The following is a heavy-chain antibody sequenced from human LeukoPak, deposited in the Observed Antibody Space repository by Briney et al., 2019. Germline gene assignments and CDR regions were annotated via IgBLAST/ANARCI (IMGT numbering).Heavy chain of an antibody. J-gene: IGHJ6*03. CDR2: IRYDGSNK. CDR3: AKPDRDYYYMDV. V-gene: IGHV3-30*02. Sequence: GGSLRLSCAASGFTFSSYGMHWVRQAPGKGLEWVAFIRYDGSNKYYADSVKGRFTISRDNSKNTLYLQMNSLRAEDTAVYYCAKPDRDYYYMDVWGKGTTVTISS. CDR1: GFTFSSYG.